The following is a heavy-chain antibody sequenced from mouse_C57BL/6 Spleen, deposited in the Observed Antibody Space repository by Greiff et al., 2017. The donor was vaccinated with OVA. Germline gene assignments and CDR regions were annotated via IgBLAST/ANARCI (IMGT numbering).Heavy chain of an antibody. CDR3: ARSELITTLVAYYFDY. D-gene: IGHD1-1*01. V-gene: IGHV1-81*01. Sequence: QVQLQQSGAELARPGASVKLSCKASGYTFTSYGISWVKQRTGQGLEWIGEIYPRSGNTYYNEKFKGKATLTADKSSSTAYMELRSLTSEDSAVYFCARSELITTLVAYYFDYWGQGTTLTVSS. CDR2: IYPRSGNT. J-gene: IGHJ2*01. CDR1: GYTFTSYG.